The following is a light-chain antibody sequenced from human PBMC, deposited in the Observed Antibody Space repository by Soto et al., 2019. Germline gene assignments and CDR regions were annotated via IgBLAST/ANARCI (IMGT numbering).Light chain of an antibody. CDR2: AAS. Sequence: IQMTQSPSSLSASVGDRVTVTCRASQGIRNELGWYQQKPGKAPKLLIYAASSLQSGVPSRSSGSASGTDFTLTISSLQPEDFATYYCLQDYNYPRAFGQGTKVDIK. V-gene: IGKV1-6*01. J-gene: IGKJ1*01. CDR1: QGIRNE. CDR3: LQDYNYPRA.